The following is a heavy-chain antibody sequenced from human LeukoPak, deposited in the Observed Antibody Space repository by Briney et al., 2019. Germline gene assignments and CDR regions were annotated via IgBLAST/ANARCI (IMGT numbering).Heavy chain of an antibody. V-gene: IGHV3-30*18. CDR2: TSYDGSNK. J-gene: IGHJ4*02. Sequence: PGRSLRLSCAASGFTFSNYAMHWVRQAPGRGLEWVAVTSYDGSNKYYVDSVKGRFTISRDNSKNTLYLQMNSLRAEDTAVYYCAKSLQKFYGSGSYLDYWGQGTVVTVSS. CDR3: AKSLQKFYGSGSYLDY. D-gene: IGHD3-10*01. CDR1: GFTFSNYA.